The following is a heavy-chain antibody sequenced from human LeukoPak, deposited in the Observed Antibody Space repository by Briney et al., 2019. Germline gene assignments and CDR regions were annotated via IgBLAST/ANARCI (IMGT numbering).Heavy chain of an antibody. V-gene: IGHV4-59*08. D-gene: IGHD1-1*01. CDR3: ARMSTGTHYYYGMDV. CDR1: GGSISSYY. J-gene: IGHJ6*02. Sequence: SETLSLTCTVSGGSISSYYWSWIRQPPGKGLEWIGYIYYSGSTNYNPSLKGRVTISVDTSKNQFSLKLSSVTAADTAVYYCARMSTGTHYYYGMDVWGQGTTVTVSS. CDR2: IYYSGST.